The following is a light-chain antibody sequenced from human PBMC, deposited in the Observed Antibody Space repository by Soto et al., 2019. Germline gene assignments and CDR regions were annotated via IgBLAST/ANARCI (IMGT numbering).Light chain of an antibody. Sequence: QSVLTQPRSVSGSPGQSVTISCTGTSSDVGGYNYVSWYQQHPGKAPKLMIYDVSKRPSGVPDRFSGSKSGNTASLTISGLQAEDEADYYCCSYAGGGTLVFGGGTQLTVL. CDR1: SSDVGGYNY. CDR3: CSYAGGGTLV. CDR2: DVS. J-gene: IGLJ2*01. V-gene: IGLV2-11*01.